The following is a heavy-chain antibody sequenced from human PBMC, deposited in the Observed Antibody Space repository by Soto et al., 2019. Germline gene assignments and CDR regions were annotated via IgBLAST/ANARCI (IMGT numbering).Heavy chain of an antibody. J-gene: IGHJ4*02. V-gene: IGHV1-46*02. CDR2: IHPRGGGS. D-gene: IGHD2-21*02. CDR1: GYTLNTYY. CDR3: ARGGHIAVVTASFDY. Sequence: QVQLVQSGAEVKKPGASVKVSCKPSGYTLNTYYLHWVRQAPGQGLEWMGIIHPRGGGSTYAQKFLGRVTMTRDTATSTVVMELSSLRSADTAVYYCARGGHIAVVTASFDYWGQGTLVTVSS.